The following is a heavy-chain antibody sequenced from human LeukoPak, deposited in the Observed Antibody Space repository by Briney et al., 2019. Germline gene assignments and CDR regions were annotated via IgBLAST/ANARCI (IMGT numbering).Heavy chain of an antibody. D-gene: IGHD6-25*01. CDR3: ARDVGFPNPLDY. CDR2: ISGSSTYI. V-gene: IGHV3-21*01. J-gene: IGHJ4*02. CDR1: EFTFSSYS. Sequence: PGRSLRLSCAASEFTFSSYSMNWVRQAPGKGLEWVSSISGSSTYIYYADSVKGRFSISRDNAKNSLYLQMNSLRAEDTAVYYCARDVGFPNPLDYWGQGTLVTVSS.